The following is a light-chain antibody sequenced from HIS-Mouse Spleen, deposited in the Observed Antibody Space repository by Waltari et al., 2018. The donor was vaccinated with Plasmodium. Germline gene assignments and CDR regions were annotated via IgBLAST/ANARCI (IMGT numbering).Light chain of an antibody. V-gene: IGLV2-23*01. CDR2: EGS. J-gene: IGLJ2*01. CDR1: SSYVRSYTL. Sequence: QSALTQPAAVSVSPGQSITIPRTGPSSYVRSYTLVSWYQQHPGKAPKLMIYEGSKRPSGVSNRFSGSKSGNTASLTISGLQAEDEADYYCCSYAGSSTYVVFGGGTKLTVL. CDR3: CSYAGSSTYVV.